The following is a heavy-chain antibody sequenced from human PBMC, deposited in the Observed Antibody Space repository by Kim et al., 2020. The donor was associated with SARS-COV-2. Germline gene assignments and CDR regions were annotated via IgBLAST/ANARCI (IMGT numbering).Heavy chain of an antibody. CDR1: GGSISSSSYY. V-gene: IGHV4-39*01. CDR2: IYYSGST. CDR3: ARPSYGVTPFDY. D-gene: IGHD4-17*01. J-gene: IGHJ4*02. Sequence: SETLSLTCTVSGGSISSSSYYWGWIRQPPGKGLEWIGSIYYSGSTYYNPSLKSRVTISVDTSKNQFSLKLSSVTAADTGVYYCARPSYGVTPFDYWGQGTLVTVSS.